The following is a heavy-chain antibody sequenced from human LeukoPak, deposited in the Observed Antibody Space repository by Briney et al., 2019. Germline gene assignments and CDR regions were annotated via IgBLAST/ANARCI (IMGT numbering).Heavy chain of an antibody. Sequence: GGSLRLSCAASGLTFRGSAMHWVRQASGKGLEWVGRIRSKPNSYATAYAASVKGRFTISRDDSKNTAYLQMNSLKTEDTAVYYCTRQIEQLLLRPLDYWGQGTLVTVSS. CDR1: GLTFRGSA. V-gene: IGHV3-73*01. J-gene: IGHJ4*02. CDR3: TRQIEQLLLRPLDY. CDR2: IRSKPNSYAT. D-gene: IGHD6-13*01.